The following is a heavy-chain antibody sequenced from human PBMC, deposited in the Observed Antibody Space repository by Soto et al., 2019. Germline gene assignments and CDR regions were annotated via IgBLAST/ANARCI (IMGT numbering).Heavy chain of an antibody. J-gene: IGHJ4*02. D-gene: IGHD6-13*01. Sequence: QVQLVQSGAEVKKPGASVKVSCKASGYTFTSYDIKWVRQATGQGLEWMGWMNPNSGNTGYAQKFQGRVTMTRNTSISTAYMELSSLRSEDTAVYYCARVASSWYSEDYWGQGTLVTVSS. CDR2: MNPNSGNT. CDR1: GYTFTSYD. V-gene: IGHV1-8*01. CDR3: ARVASSWYSEDY.